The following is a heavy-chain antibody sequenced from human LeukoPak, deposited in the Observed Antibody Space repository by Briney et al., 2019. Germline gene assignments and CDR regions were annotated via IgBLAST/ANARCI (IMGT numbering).Heavy chain of an antibody. CDR1: GFTFSSYG. CDR3: AKDRRGSGSIFDY. Sequence: GGSLRLSWAASGFTFSSYGMHWVRQAPGKGLEWVAVIWYDGSNKYYADSVKGRFTISRDNSKNTLYLQMNSLRAEDTAVYYCAKDRRGSGSIFDYWGQGTLVTVSS. V-gene: IGHV3-33*06. D-gene: IGHD6-19*01. CDR2: IWYDGSNK. J-gene: IGHJ4*02.